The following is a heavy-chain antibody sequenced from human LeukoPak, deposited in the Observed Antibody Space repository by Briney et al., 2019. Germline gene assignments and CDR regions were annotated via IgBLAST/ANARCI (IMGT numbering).Heavy chain of an antibody. CDR1: GFTFSDYY. J-gene: IGHJ3*01. D-gene: IGHD6-13*01. CDR3: AREVGGSRAFDV. V-gene: IGHV3-11*05. CDR2: MRRGSDVK. Sequence: GGSLRLSRAGSGFTFSDYYMAWIRQAPGKGLQRISYMRRGSDVKTYADSVKGRFTISRDNDKNSLYLQMNSLTAEDTAIYYCAREVGGSRAFDVWGQGTMVTVSS.